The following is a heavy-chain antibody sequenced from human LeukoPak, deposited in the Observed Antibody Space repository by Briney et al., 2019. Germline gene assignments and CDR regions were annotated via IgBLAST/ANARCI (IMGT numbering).Heavy chain of an antibody. CDR1: GYTFTGYY. J-gene: IGHJ4*02. D-gene: IGHD3-16*01. Sequence: GASVKVSCKASGYTFTGYYMHWVRQAPGQGLEWMGWINPNSGGTNYAQKFQGRVTITRNTSISTAYMELSSLRSEDTAVYYCARSYVWGSYLVYWGQGTLVTVSS. CDR3: ARSYVWGSYLVY. V-gene: IGHV1-2*02. CDR2: INPNSGGT.